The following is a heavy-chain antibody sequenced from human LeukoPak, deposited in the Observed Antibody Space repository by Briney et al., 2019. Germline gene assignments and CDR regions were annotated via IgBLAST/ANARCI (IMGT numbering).Heavy chain of an antibody. J-gene: IGHJ4*02. CDR3: AREYSNGYDFDY. CDR2: IYYSGST. V-gene: IGHV4-59*01. Sequence: SETLSLTCTVSGGSISSYYWSWIRQPPGKGLEWIGYIYYSGSTNYNPSLKSRVTISVDTSKNQFSLKLSSVTAADTAVYYCAREYSNGYDFDYWGQGTLVTVSS. D-gene: IGHD5-18*01. CDR1: GGSISSYY.